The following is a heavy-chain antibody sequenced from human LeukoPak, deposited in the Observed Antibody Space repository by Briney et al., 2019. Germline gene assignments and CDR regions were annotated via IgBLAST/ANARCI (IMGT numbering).Heavy chain of an antibody. J-gene: IGHJ2*01. V-gene: IGHV5-10-1*01. CDR2: IDPSDSYT. D-gene: IGHD3-10*01. CDR3: ARLRRGYWYFDL. Sequence: GESLKISCQGSGYRFTEYWISWVRQMPGKGLEWMGRIDPSDSYTNYSPSFQGHVTISADKSIGAAYLQWSSLKASDTAMYYCARLRRGYWYFDLWGRGTLVTVSS. CDR1: GYRFTEYW.